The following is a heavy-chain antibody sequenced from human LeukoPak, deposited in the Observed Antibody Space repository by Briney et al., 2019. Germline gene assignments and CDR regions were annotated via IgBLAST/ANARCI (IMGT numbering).Heavy chain of an antibody. CDR1: GYTFNAYY. CDR3: ARWRSGTVAGADS. D-gene: IGHD6-19*01. Sequence: ASVKVSCKASGYTFNAYYIHWVRQAPGQGREWMGWINPNTGGTNYAQTFQGRVTMTRDTSINTAYMEVSRLRSDDTAVYYCARWRSGTVAGADSWGQGTLVIVSS. J-gene: IGHJ4*02. CDR2: INPNTGGT. V-gene: IGHV1-2*02.